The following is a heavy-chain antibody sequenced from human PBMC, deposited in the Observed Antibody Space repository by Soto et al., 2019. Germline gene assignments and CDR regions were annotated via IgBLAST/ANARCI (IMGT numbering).Heavy chain of an antibody. CDR1: GFTFSSYG. V-gene: IGHV3-30*18. D-gene: IGHD3-16*01. Sequence: VQLVESGGGVVQPGRSLRLSCAASGFTFSSYGMHWVRQAPGKGLEWVAVISYDGSNKYYADSVKGRFTISRDNSKNTLYLQMNSLRAEDTAVYYCAKDTLGYYYYGMDVWGQGTTVTVSS. CDR2: ISYDGSNK. J-gene: IGHJ6*02. CDR3: AKDTLGYYYYGMDV.